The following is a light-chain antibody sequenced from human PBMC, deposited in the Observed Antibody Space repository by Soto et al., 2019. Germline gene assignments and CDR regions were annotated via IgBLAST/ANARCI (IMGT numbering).Light chain of an antibody. V-gene: IGKV3-15*01. J-gene: IGKJ4*01. CDR3: QEYKGWPAP. CDR2: GAS. Sequence: EKVMTQSPAALSVSPGERATLSCRASQSVNSNLAWYQRKPGQAPRLLLYGASTRATGIPARFSGSASGTEFNLTLRRPQAEDSSVYFCQEYKGWPAPFGGGTKVEIK. CDR1: QSVNSN.